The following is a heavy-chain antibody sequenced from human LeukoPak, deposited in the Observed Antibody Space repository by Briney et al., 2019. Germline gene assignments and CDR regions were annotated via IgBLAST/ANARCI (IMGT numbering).Heavy chain of an antibody. CDR1: GFAFNSYS. CDR2: MSPNSNDT. CDR3: ARDWWELPRGGGLLDY. D-gene: IGHD1-26*01. J-gene: IGHJ4*02. V-gene: IGHV3-21*01. Sequence: GGSLRLSCAAPGFAFNSYSMNWVRQAPGKGLEWVSFMSPNSNDTYYADSVKGRFTISRDNAKNSVYLQMNSLRAEDTAVYYCARDWWELPRGGGLLDYWGQGSLVTVSS.